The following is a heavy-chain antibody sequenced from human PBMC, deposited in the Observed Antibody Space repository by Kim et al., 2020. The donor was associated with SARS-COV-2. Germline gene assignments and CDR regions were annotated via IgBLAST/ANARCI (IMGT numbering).Heavy chain of an antibody. J-gene: IGHJ4*02. Sequence: SETLSLTCTVSGYSISSGYYWGWIRQPPGKGLEWIGSIYHSGSTYYNPSLKSRVTISVDTSKNQFSLKLSSVTAADTAGYYCARVRNYGDYVYWGQGTLV. D-gene: IGHD4-17*01. CDR1: GYSISSGYY. V-gene: IGHV4-38-2*02. CDR2: IYHSGST. CDR3: ARVRNYGDYVY.